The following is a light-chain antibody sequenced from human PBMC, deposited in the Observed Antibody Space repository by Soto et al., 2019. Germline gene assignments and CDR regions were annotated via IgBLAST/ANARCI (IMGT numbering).Light chain of an antibody. CDR2: EVS. J-gene: IGLJ2*01. V-gene: IGLV2-8*01. CDR3: SSYSGSTNPVV. CDR1: SSDVGSYKY. Sequence: QSALTQPPSASGSPGQSVTISCTGTSSDVGSYKYVSWYQQHPGKAPKLMIYEVSQRPSGVPDRFSGSKSGNTASLTVSGLQADDEADYYCSSYSGSTNPVVFGGGTKLTVL.